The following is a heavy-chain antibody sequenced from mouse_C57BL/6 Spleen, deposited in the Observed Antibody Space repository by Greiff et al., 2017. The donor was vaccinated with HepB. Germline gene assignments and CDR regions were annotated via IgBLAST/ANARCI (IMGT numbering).Heavy chain of an antibody. CDR3: ARRLLSYFDY. D-gene: IGHD2-10*01. CDR2: ISGGGGNT. Sequence: EVKLEESGGGLVKPGGSLKLSCAASGFTFSSYTMSWVRQTPEKRLEWVATISGGGGNTYYPDSVKGRFTISRDNAKNTLYLQMSSLRSEDTALYYCARRLLSYFDYWGQGTTLTVSS. V-gene: IGHV5-9*01. CDR1: GFTFSSYT. J-gene: IGHJ2*01.